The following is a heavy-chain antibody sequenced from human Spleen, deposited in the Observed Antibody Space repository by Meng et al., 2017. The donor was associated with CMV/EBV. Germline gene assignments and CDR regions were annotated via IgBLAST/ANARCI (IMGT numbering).Heavy chain of an antibody. CDR2: IRYDGSNK. CDR1: GLTFSSYG. CDR3: AKVGESRDGYNDDY. J-gene: IGHJ4*02. D-gene: IGHD5-24*01. V-gene: IGHV3-30*02. Sequence: QGQLGGSGGGVVQPGGSLGLSCAGSGLTFSSYGMHWVRQAPGKGLEWVAFIRYDGSNKYYADSVKGRFTISRDNSKNTLYLQMNSLRAEDTAVYYCAKVGESRDGYNDDYWGQGTLVTVSS.